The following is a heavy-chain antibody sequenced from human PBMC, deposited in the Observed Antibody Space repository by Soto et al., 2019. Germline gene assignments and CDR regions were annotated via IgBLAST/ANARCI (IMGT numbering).Heavy chain of an antibody. CDR3: ARVEQYSGSIFDY. J-gene: IGHJ4*01. CDR2: TYYRSKWDY. V-gene: IGHV6-1*01. CDR1: GDSVSSNSAG. D-gene: IGHD1-26*01. Sequence: SQTLSLTCAITGDSVSSNSAGWSWVRQSPSRGLEWLGRTYYRSKWDYEYAVSVRGRITINPDTSKNQYSLQLNSVTPEDTAVYFCARVEQYSGSIFDYWCQGTLVTVSS.